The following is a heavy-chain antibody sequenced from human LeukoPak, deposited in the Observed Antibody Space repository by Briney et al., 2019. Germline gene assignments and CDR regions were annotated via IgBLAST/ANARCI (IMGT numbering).Heavy chain of an antibody. D-gene: IGHD4-17*01. V-gene: IGHV3-21*01. J-gene: IGHJ4*02. CDR2: ISSSATCI. CDR1: GFTFSSYT. CDR3: ATWDDYGDFVAFEY. Sequence: GGSLRLSCGGSGFTFSSYTMNWVRQAPGKGLEWVASISSSATCIYYADSVRGRFTISRDDAKKSVFLHMNSLRAEDTAVYFCATWDDYGDFVAFEYWGQGTLVTVSS.